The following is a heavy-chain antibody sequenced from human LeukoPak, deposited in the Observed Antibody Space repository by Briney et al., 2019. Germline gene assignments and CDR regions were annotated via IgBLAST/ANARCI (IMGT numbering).Heavy chain of an antibody. CDR2: IRSKAYGGTT. V-gene: IGHV3-49*04. CDR1: GFTFGDYA. Sequence: GRSLRLSCTVSGFTFGDYAMSWVRQAPGKGLEWVGFIRSKAYGGTTEYAASVKGRFTISRDDSKSIAYLQMNSLKTEDTAVYYCTRIPFGSGSYLPFWGQGTLITVSS. J-gene: IGHJ4*02. CDR3: TRIPFGSGSYLPF. D-gene: IGHD3-10*01.